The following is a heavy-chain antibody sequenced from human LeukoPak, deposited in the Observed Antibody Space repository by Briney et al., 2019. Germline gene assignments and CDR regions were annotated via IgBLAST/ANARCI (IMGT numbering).Heavy chain of an antibody. CDR1: GFTFNSYA. Sequence: GGSLRLSCAASGFTFNSYAMSWVRQAPGKGLEWVSAISGSGGSTYYADSVKGRFTISRDNSKNTLYLQMNSLRAEDTAVYYCAKVLYYYDSSGYCMDYWGQGTLVTVSS. J-gene: IGHJ4*02. D-gene: IGHD3-22*01. CDR3: AKVLYYYDSSGYCMDY. V-gene: IGHV3-23*01. CDR2: ISGSGGST.